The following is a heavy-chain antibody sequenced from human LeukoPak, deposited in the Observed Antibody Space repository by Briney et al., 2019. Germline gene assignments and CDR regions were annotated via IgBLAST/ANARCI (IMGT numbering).Heavy chain of an antibody. CDR1: GYTFTTYD. V-gene: IGHV1-8*01. D-gene: IGHD3-3*01. CDR2: MSPNTGNT. Sequence: ASVKVSCKASGYTFTTYDINWVRQAAGQGLEWVGCMSPNTGNTGYAQKFQGRVTMTRNTSIGTAYMELSSLRSEDTAVYYCGRSASTFDFWSGRYYHYMDVWGKGTTVTVSS. J-gene: IGHJ6*03. CDR3: GRSASTFDFWSGRYYHYMDV.